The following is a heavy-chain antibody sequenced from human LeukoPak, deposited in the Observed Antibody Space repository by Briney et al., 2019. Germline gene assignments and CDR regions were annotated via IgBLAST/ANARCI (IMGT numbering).Heavy chain of an antibody. CDR2: IYHSEST. CDR3: ARDAIVTTMGGKNWFDP. V-gene: IGHV4-34*01. Sequence: SETLSLTCAVYGGSFSGYYWSWIRQPPGKGLEWIGEIYHSESTNYNPSLKSRVTISVDKSKNQFSLNLSSVTAADTAVYYCARDAIVTTMGGKNWFDPWGQGTLVTVSS. J-gene: IGHJ5*02. CDR1: GGSFSGYY. D-gene: IGHD5-12*01.